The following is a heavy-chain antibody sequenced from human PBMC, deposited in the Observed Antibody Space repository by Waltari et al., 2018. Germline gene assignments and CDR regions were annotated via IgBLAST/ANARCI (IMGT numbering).Heavy chain of an antibody. CDR1: GGSISSDS. Sequence: QVQLQESGPGLVKPSETLSLTCTVSGGSISSDSWGWIRQPPGQGLEWIGYIYYSGSTNYNPPLKSRVTISLDTSKNQFSLKVSSVTAADTAVYYCARAQEEWFLNGGTGYHYMDVWGKGTSVTVSS. CDR2: IYYSGST. J-gene: IGHJ6*03. CDR3: ARAQEEWFLNGGTGYHYMDV. V-gene: IGHV4-59*01. D-gene: IGHD3-3*01.